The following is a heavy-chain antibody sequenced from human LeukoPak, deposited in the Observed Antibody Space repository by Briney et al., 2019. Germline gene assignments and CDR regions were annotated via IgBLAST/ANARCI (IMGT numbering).Heavy chain of an antibody. Sequence: ASVKVSCKASGGTFSSYAISWVRQAPGQGLEWMGGIIPIFGTANYAQKFQGRVTITTDESTSTAYMELSSLRSEDTAVYYCAREWWGIAARHYYYYYMDVWGKGTTVTVSS. J-gene: IGHJ6*03. CDR1: GGTFSSYA. D-gene: IGHD6-6*01. CDR2: IIPIFGTA. CDR3: AREWWGIAARHYYYYYMDV. V-gene: IGHV1-69*05.